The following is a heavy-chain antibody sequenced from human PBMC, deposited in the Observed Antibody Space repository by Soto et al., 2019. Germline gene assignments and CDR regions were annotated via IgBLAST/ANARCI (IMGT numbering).Heavy chain of an antibody. CDR1: GYTFTSYD. Sequence: WASVKVSCKASGYTFTSYDINWVRQATGQGLEWMGWMNPNSGNTGYAQKFQGRVTMTRNTSISTAYMELSSLRSEDTAVYYCARGKVAARPNYYYYYYMDVWGKGTTVTVSS. J-gene: IGHJ6*03. D-gene: IGHD6-6*01. V-gene: IGHV1-8*01. CDR3: ARGKVAARPNYYYYYYMDV. CDR2: MNPNSGNT.